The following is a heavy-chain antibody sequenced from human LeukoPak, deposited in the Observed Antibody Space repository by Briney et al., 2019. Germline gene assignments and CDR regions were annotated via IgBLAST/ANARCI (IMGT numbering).Heavy chain of an antibody. CDR1: GGSFSGYY. CDR2: INHRGST. CDR3: ARDPGAFDI. Sequence: SETLSLTGAVYGGSFSGYYWSWIRQPPGKGLEWTGEINHRGSTNYNPSLKSRVTISVDTTKNQFSLQLNSVTPEDTAVYYCARDPGAFDIWGQGTVVTVSS. J-gene: IGHJ3*02. V-gene: IGHV4-34*01.